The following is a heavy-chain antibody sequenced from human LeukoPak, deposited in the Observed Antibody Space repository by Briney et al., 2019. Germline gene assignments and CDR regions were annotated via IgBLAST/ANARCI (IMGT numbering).Heavy chain of an antibody. J-gene: IGHJ4*02. D-gene: IGHD2-15*01. CDR1: GFTFSSYA. Sequence: GRSLRLSCAASGFTFSSYAMHWVRQAPGKGLEWVAVISYDGSNKYYADSVRGRFTISRDNSKNTLYLQMNSLRAEDTAVYYCARDVTRRSLTWGALRYGSQLDYWGQGTLVTVSS. V-gene: IGHV3-30-3*01. CDR2: ISYDGSNK. CDR3: ARDVTRRSLTWGALRYGSQLDY.